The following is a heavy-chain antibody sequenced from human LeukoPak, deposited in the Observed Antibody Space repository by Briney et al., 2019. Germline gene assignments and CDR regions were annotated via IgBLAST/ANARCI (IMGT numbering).Heavy chain of an antibody. D-gene: IGHD2-15*01. J-gene: IGHJ5*02. V-gene: IGHV4-31*03. CDR2: IYYSGST. Sequence: SETLSLTCTVSGGSISSGGYYWSWIRQHPGKGLEWIGYIYYSGSTYYNPSLKSRVTISVDTSKNQFSLKLSSVTAADTAAYYCARGAVVVIAATGNWFDPWGQGTLVTVSS. CDR3: ARGAVVVIAATGNWFDP. CDR1: GGSISSGGYY.